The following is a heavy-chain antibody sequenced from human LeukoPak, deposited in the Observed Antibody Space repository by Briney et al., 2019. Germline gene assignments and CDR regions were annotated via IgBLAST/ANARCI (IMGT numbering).Heavy chain of an antibody. V-gene: IGHV3-48*01. D-gene: IGHD5-12*01. J-gene: IGHJ3*02. CDR2: ISSSSSTI. CDR3: ARDSPQALAILHAFDI. CDR1: GFTFSSYT. Sequence: GGSLRLSCAASGFTFSSYTMNWVRQAPGKGLEWVSKISSSSSTICYADSVKGRFTISRDNAKNSLYLQMNSLRAEDTAVYYCARDSPQALAILHAFDIWGHGTMVTVSS.